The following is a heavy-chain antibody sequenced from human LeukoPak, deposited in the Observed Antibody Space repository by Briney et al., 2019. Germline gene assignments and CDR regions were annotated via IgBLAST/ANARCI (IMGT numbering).Heavy chain of an antibody. CDR3: ARDGVTALGYNWFDP. CDR2: IIPIFGTA. CDR1: GGTFSSYA. Sequence: ASVTVSCKASGGTFSSYAISWVRQAPGQGLEWMGGIIPIFGTANYAQKFQGRVTITADESTSTAYMELSSLRSEDTAVYYCARDGVTALGYNWFDPWGQGTLVTVSS. D-gene: IGHD2-21*02. J-gene: IGHJ5*02. V-gene: IGHV1-69*13.